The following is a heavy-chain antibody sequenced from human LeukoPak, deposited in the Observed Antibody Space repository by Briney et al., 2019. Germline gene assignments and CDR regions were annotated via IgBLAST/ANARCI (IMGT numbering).Heavy chain of an antibody. Sequence: PSEALSLTCTVSGGSISDSYWCWMRQSAGKGLEWIGRVYRSGSTNYNPSLKSRVVISVDTSKNQFSLNLASVTAADTAVYFCARGETLDETPPGWVYFSHWGLGTLVTVSS. CDR1: GGSISDSY. J-gene: IGHJ1*01. CDR2: VYRSGST. D-gene: IGHD4-23*01. CDR3: ARGETLDETPPGWVYFSH. V-gene: IGHV4-4*07.